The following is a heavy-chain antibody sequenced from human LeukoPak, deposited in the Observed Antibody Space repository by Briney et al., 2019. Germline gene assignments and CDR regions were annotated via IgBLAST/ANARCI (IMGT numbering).Heavy chain of an antibody. CDR3: AKDLPITMIENDAFDI. D-gene: IGHD3-22*01. CDR2: IRYDGSNK. V-gene: IGHV3-30*02. J-gene: IGHJ3*02. CDR1: GFTFSSYA. Sequence: PGGSLRLSCAASGFTFSSYAMHWVRQAPGKGLEWVAFIRYDGSNKYYADSVKGRFTISRDNSKNTLYLQMNSLRAEDTAVYYCAKDLPITMIENDAFDIWGQGTMVTVSS.